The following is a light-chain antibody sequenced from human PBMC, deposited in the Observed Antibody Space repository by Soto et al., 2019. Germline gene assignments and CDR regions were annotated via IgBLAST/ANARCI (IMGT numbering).Light chain of an antibody. CDR1: QVISNY. CDR2: DAS. J-gene: IGKJ3*01. Sequence: DIQMTQSPSSLSASVGGRVSITCQASQVISNYVNWYQQKTGKAPKLPIHDASNLATGVPSRFSRSGSGTDFSVTITSRQSDDVATYSCEQSDNMPSTFGAAPNVHI. V-gene: IGKV1-33*01. CDR3: EQSDNMPST.